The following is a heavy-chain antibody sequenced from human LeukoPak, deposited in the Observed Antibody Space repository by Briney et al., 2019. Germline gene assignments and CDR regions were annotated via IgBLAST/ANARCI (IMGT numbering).Heavy chain of an antibody. Sequence: ASVKVSCKASGHTFTSYDINWVRQATGQGLEWMGWMNPNSGNTGYAQKFQGRVTITRNTSISTAYMELSGLRSEDTAVYYCARFRFGVRGFDPWGQGTLVTVSS. CDR1: GHTFTSYD. D-gene: IGHD2-8*01. V-gene: IGHV1-8*03. CDR2: MNPNSGNT. J-gene: IGHJ5*02. CDR3: ARFRFGVRGFDP.